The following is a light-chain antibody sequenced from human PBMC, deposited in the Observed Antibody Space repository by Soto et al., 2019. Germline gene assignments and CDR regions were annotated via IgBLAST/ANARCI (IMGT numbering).Light chain of an antibody. CDR3: KQTYNTPLS. J-gene: IGKJ4*01. Sequence: DIQMTQSPSSLSASVGDRVTITCRASQSISNYLNWYQQKPEKAPKLLIYAASGLQSGVPSRFSGSGSGTDFTLTINSLQPDDFATYYCKQTYNTPLSFGGGTKVDIK. CDR1: QSISNY. V-gene: IGKV1-39*01. CDR2: AAS.